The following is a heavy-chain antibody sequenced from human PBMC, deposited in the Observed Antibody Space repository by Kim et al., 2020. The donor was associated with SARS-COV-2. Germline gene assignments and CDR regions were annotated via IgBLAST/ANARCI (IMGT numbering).Heavy chain of an antibody. CDR3: ARAYYDSSGYYPDAFDI. V-gene: IGHV3-53*01. D-gene: IGHD3-22*01. J-gene: IGHJ3*02. Sequence: VKGRFTISRDNSKNTLYLQMNSLRAEDTAVYYCARAYYDSSGYYPDAFDIWGQGTMVTVSS.